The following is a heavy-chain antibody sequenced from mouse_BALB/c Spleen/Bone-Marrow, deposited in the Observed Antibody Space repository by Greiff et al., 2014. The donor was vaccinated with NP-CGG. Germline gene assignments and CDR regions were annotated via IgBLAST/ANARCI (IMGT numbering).Heavy chain of an antibody. V-gene: IGHV1S137*01. CDR3: ARSGKVRNAMDY. CDR1: GYTFIDYA. J-gene: IGHJ4*01. D-gene: IGHD2-14*01. Sequence: VQLVESGAELVRPGVSVKISCKGSGYTFIDYAMHWVKQSHAKSLEWIGVISTYYGDASYNQKFKGKATMTVDKSSSTAYMELARLTSGDSAIYYCARSGKVRNAMDYWGQGTSVTVSS. CDR2: ISTYYGDA.